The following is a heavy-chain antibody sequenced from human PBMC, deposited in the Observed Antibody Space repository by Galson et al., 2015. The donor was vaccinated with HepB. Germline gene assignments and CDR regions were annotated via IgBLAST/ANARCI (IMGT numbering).Heavy chain of an antibody. CDR1: EFTAGSSY. V-gene: IGHV3-53*04. CDR3: ARAHTNGWLAIEH. CDR2: IYNGGTT. Sequence: SLRLSCAVSEFTAGSSYMTWVRQAPGKGLESVSVIYNGGTTKYADSVKGRFTISRHSSSNSVYLQMNSLRAEDTAVYYCARAHTNGWLAIEHWGQGTLVTVSS. D-gene: IGHD6-19*01. J-gene: IGHJ1*01.